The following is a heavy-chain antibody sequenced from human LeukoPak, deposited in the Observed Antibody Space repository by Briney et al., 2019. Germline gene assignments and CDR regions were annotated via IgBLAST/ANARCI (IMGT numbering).Heavy chain of an antibody. CDR1: GGTFSSCA. CDR2: IIPIFGTA. Sequence: ASVKVSCKASGGTFSSCAISWVRQAPGQGLEWMGGIIPIFGTANYAQKFQGRVTITADESTSTAYMELSSLRSEDTAVYYCARTGRWLQSTLDAFDIWGQGTMVTVSS. D-gene: IGHD5-24*01. J-gene: IGHJ3*02. CDR3: ARTGRWLQSTLDAFDI. V-gene: IGHV1-69*13.